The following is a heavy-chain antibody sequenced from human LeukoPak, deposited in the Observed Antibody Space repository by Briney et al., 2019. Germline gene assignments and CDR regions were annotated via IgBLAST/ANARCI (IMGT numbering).Heavy chain of an antibody. J-gene: IGHJ4*02. D-gene: IGHD5-24*01. CDR1: GFTFSSYG. V-gene: IGHV3-33*06. CDR2: IWYDGSNK. CDR3: AKVRDGYTRYYFDY. Sequence: PGRSLRLSCAASGFTFSSYGMHWVRQAPGKGLEWVAVIWYDGSNKYYADSVKGRFTISRDNSKNTLYLQMNSLRAEDTAVYYCAKVRDGYTRYYFDYWGQGTLVTVSS.